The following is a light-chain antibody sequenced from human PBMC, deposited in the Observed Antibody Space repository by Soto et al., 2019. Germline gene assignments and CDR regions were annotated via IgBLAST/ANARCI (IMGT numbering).Light chain of an antibody. CDR2: DDS. CDR3: QVWDSSSDHVV. Sequence: SYDLTQPPSVSVAPGQTARISCGGDKIGSKSVHWYQQKVGQTPVLVVYDDSDRPSGIPERFSGSNSGNTASLIISRVEGGDEADYYCQVWDSSSDHVVFGGGTKLTVL. V-gene: IGLV3-21*02. J-gene: IGLJ3*02. CDR1: KIGSKS.